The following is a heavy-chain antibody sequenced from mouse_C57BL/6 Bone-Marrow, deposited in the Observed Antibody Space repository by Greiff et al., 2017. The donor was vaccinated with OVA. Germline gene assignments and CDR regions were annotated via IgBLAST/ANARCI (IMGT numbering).Heavy chain of an antibody. CDR2: ISDGGSYT. Sequence: EVKLMESGGGLVKPGGSLKLSCAASGFTFSSYAMSWVRQTPEKRLEWVATISDGGSYTYYPDNVKGRFTISRDNAKNNLYLQMSHLKSEDTAMYYCAIAYYKGLLFAYWGQGTLVTVSA. CDR3: AIAYYKGLLFAY. V-gene: IGHV5-4*03. J-gene: IGHJ3*01. D-gene: IGHD2-12*01. CDR1: GFTFSSYA.